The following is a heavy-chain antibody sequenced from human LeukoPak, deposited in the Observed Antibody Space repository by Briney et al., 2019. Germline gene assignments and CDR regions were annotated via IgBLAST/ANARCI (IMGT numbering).Heavy chain of an antibody. Sequence: PGGSLRLSCAASGFTFSSYGMHWVRQAPGKGLEWVAVISYDGSNKYYADSVKGRFTISRDNSKNTLYLQMNSLRAEDTAVYYCAKEGTIGVLDYWGQGTLVTVSS. CDR2: ISYDGSNK. V-gene: IGHV3-30*18. D-gene: IGHD2-21*01. J-gene: IGHJ4*02. CDR1: GFTFSSYG. CDR3: AKEGTIGVLDY.